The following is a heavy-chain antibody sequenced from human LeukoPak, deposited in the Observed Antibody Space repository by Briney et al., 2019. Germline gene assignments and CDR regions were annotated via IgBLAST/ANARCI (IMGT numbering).Heavy chain of an antibody. CDR1: GYIFTTHD. D-gene: IGHD4-17*01. CDR3: ARYLTTVNTDSGWFDP. V-gene: IGHV1-8*01. CDR2: MNPNSGNT. Sequence: ASVKVSCTASGYIFTTHDNNWMRQPTGQGHEWKGCMNPNSGNTGYAQKFQGRVSMTRDTSISTAYMELSRLRSDDTAVYYCARYLTTVNTDSGWFDPWGQGTLVTVSS. J-gene: IGHJ5*02.